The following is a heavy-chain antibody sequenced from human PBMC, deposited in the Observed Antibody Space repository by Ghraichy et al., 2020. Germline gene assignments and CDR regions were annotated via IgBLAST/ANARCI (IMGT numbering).Heavy chain of an antibody. Sequence: GGSLRLSCAASGFTFSSYAMSWVRQAPGKGLEWVSAIRGSGSSTYYTDSVKGRFTISRDNSKNTLYLQMNSLRAEDTAVYYCAKDRDYSDSSDYYFNAFDIWGQGTMVTVSS. D-gene: IGHD3-22*01. CDR3: AKDRDYSDSSDYYFNAFDI. V-gene: IGHV3-23*01. CDR1: GFTFSSYA. CDR2: IRGSGSST. J-gene: IGHJ3*02.